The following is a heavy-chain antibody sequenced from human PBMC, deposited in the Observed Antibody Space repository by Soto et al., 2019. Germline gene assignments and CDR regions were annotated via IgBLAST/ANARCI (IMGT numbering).Heavy chain of an antibody. V-gene: IGHV3-74*03. CDR3: ATAEVDY. CDR1: GFTFGDYW. Sequence: GGSLRLSCAASGFTFGDYWMHWVRQPPGKGPEWVSRMTGDGRTTQYADSVKGRFTASRDNAKSTLYLQMNSLRAEDTAVYYCATAEVDYWGPGALVTVSS. J-gene: IGHJ4*02. CDR2: MTGDGRTT.